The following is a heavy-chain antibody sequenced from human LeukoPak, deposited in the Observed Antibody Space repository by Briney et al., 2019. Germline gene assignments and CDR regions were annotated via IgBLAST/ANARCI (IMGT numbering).Heavy chain of an antibody. CDR3: ARDKGGVDTAMVAWRNGMDV. V-gene: IGHV1-2*02. CDR1: GYTFTGYY. CDR2: INPNSGGT. D-gene: IGHD5-18*01. Sequence: ASVKVSCRASGYTFTGYYMHWVRQAPGQGLEWMGWINPNSGGTNYAQKFQGRVTMTRDTSISKASMELSRLRSDDTDVYYCARDKGGVDTAMVAWRNGMDVWGQGTTVTVSS. J-gene: IGHJ6*02.